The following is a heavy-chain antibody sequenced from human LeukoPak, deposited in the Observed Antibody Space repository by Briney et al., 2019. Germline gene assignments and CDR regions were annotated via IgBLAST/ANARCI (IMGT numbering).Heavy chain of an antibody. CDR1: GGSISSSSYY. Sequence: SETLSLTCTVSGGSISSSSYYWGWIRQPSGKGLEWIGSIYYSGSTYYNPSLKSRVTISVDTSKNQFSLKLSSVTAADTAVYYCARQLRYSSGCLDYWGQGTLVTVSS. V-gene: IGHV4-39*01. D-gene: IGHD6-19*01. CDR3: ARQLRYSSGCLDY. J-gene: IGHJ4*02. CDR2: IYYSGST.